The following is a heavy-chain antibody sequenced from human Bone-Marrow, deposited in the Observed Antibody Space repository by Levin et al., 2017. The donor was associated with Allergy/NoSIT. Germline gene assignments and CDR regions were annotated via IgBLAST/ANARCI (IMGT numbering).Heavy chain of an antibody. J-gene: IGHJ4*02. V-gene: IGHV3-66*02. CDR3: ASNGDLGY. Sequence: PGESLKISCAASGFTVGNHYLNWFRQAPGKGLEWVSLIFSGGNTHYADLVQGRFAISRDSSKNTLYLQMNSLRPEDTAFYYCASNGDLGYWGQGTLVTVSS. CDR2: IFSGGNT. D-gene: IGHD4-17*01. CDR1: GFTVGNHY.